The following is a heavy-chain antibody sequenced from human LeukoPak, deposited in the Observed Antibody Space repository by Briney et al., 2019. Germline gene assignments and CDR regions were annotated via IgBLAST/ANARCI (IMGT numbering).Heavy chain of an antibody. CDR3: ARWHSHGRYFDY. D-gene: IGHD1-26*01. V-gene: IGHV4-59*01. CDR1: GGSISGDY. J-gene: IGHJ4*02. CDR2: TSYSGDT. Sequence: PSETLSLTCTVSGGSISGDYWNWIRQPPGKGLEWIGYTSYSGDTDYKPSLRSRVTMSVDTSKNQLSLRLTSATSADTAVYYCARWHSHGRYFDYWGQGDLVTVSS.